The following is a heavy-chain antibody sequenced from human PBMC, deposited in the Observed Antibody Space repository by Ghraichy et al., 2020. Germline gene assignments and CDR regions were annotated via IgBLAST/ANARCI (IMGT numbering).Heavy chain of an antibody. D-gene: IGHD2-21*01. CDR2: INSFGRT. Sequence: SETLSLTCAVSGGSFGGYYWNLIRQPPGKGLEWIGEINSFGRTNYNPSLGSRVTMSVDTFNKQFSLRLASVTAADTATYYCARGRYGGGDSCYPRPSSVDFWGQGTLVTVSS. CDR1: GGSFGGYY. CDR3: ARGRYGGGDSCYPRPSSVDF. V-gene: IGHV4-34*01. J-gene: IGHJ4*02.